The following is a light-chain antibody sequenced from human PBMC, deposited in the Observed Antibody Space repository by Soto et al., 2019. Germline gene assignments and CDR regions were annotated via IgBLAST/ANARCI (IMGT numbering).Light chain of an antibody. CDR3: QQYNNWPFYT. CDR2: GAS. J-gene: IGKJ2*01. Sequence: EIVMTQSPATLSVSPGERATLSCRASQSVSSNLAWYQQKPGQAPRLLIYGASTRATGIPAWFSGSGSGTEFTLTISSLQSEDFAVYYCQQYNNWPFYTFGQGTKLEIK. CDR1: QSVSSN. V-gene: IGKV3-15*01.